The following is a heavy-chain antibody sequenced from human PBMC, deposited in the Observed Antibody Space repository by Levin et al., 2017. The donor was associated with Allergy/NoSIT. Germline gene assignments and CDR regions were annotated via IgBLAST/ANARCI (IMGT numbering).Heavy chain of an antibody. CDR1: GFTFSSYG. Sequence: GGSLRLSCAASGFTFSSYGMHWVRQAPGKGLEWVAVISYDGSNKYYADSVKGRFTISRDNSKNTLYLQMNSLRAEDTAVYYCAKDRWYYYDSRGGFDYWGQGTLVTVSS. D-gene: IGHD3-22*01. CDR3: AKDRWYYYDSRGGFDY. V-gene: IGHV3-30*18. J-gene: IGHJ4*02. CDR2: ISYDGSNK.